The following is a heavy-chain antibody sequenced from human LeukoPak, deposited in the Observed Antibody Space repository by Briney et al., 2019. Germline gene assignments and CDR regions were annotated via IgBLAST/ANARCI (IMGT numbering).Heavy chain of an antibody. CDR1: GFTFNYYY. Sequence: GGSLRLSCAASGFTFNYYYMSWIRQAPGKGLEWLSYINIGGTNTHYADSVKGRFTISRDNAKKSLYLEMNNLRAEDTAVYYCATDGAGFDTWGQGVLVTVSS. J-gene: IGHJ5*02. CDR3: ATDGAGFDT. CDR2: INIGGTNT. V-gene: IGHV3-11*01.